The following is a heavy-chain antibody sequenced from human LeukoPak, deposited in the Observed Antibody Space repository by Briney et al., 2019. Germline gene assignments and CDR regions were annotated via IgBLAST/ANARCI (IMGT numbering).Heavy chain of an antibody. J-gene: IGHJ4*02. CDR1: GGSISSYY. CDR3: AIAYDFWSGYYPY. CDR2: IYYSGST. Sequence: PSETLSLTCTVSGGSISSYYWSWIRQPPGKGLEWIGYIYYSGSTNYNPSLKSRVTISVDTSRNQFSLKLSSVTAADTAVYYCAIAYDFWSGYYPYWGKGTLVTVSS. V-gene: IGHV4-59*01. D-gene: IGHD3-3*01.